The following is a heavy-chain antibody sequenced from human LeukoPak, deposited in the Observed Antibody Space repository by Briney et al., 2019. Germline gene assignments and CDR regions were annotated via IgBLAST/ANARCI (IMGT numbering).Heavy chain of an antibody. D-gene: IGHD4-17*01. V-gene: IGHV1-18*01. J-gene: IGHJ4*02. CDR3: ARSTVTNAVDY. CDR2: ISAYNGNT. Sequence: ASVKVSCKASGYTFTSNGISWVRQAPGQGLEWMGWISAYNGNTHYAQKLQGRVTMTTDTSTSTAYMELRGLRSDDTAVYYCARSTVTNAVDYWGQGTLVTVSS. CDR1: GYTFTSNG.